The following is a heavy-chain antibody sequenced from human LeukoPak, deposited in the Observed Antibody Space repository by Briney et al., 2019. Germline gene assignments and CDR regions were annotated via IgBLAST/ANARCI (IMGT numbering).Heavy chain of an antibody. CDR1: GGSISSSNW. Sequence: SGTLSLTCAVSGGSISSSNWWSWVRQPPGKGLEWIGEIYHSGSTNYNPSLKSRVTISVDKSKNQFSLKLSSVTAADTAVYYCAREGYYDSSGLYYFDYWGQGTLVTVSS. D-gene: IGHD3-22*01. CDR2: IYHSGST. CDR3: AREGYYDSSGLYYFDY. V-gene: IGHV4-4*02. J-gene: IGHJ4*02.